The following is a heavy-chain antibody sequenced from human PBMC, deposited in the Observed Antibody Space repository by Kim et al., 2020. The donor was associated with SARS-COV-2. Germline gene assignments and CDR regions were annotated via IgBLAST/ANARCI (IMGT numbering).Heavy chain of an antibody. CDR2: ISSSSSYI. Sequence: GGSLRLSCAASGFTFSSYSMNWVRQAPGKGLEWVSSISSSSSYIYYADSVKGRFTISRDNAKNSLYLQMNSLRAEDTAVYYCARDLVMGGWYYDVWSGRPRSDAFDIWGQGTMVTVSS. CDR3: ARDLVMGGWYYDVWSGRPRSDAFDI. D-gene: IGHD3-3*01. J-gene: IGHJ3*02. CDR1: GFTFSSYS. V-gene: IGHV3-21*01.